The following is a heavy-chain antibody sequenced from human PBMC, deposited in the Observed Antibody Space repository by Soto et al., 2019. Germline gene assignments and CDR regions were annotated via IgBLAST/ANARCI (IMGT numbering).Heavy chain of an antibody. CDR2: ISAFYGNA. J-gene: IGHJ3*02. CDR3: ARDTVPTHTGRDAFDI. CDR1: GYTFTSYG. Sequence: ASVKVSCKASGYTFTSYGISWVRQAPGQGLEWMGGISAFYGNANYAQKFQGRVTMTTDKSTSTAYMELRSLRSDDTAVYYCARDTVPTHTGRDAFDIWGQGTMVTVSS. V-gene: IGHV1-18*04. D-gene: IGHD4-17*01.